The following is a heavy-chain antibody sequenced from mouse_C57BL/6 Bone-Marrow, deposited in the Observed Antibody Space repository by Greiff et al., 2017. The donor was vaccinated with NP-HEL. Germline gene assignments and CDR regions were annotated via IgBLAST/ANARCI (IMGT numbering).Heavy chain of an antibody. D-gene: IGHD3-2*02. CDR2: INPNNGGT. V-gene: IGHV1-26*01. CDR1: GYTFTDYY. CDR3: AITAQATSLDY. Sequence: EVQLQQSGPELVKPGASVKISCKASGYTFTDYYMNWVKQSHGKSLEWIGDINPNNGGTSYNQKFKGKATLTVDKSSSTAYMELRSLTSEDSAVYYCAITAQATSLDYWGQGTTLTVSS. J-gene: IGHJ2*01.